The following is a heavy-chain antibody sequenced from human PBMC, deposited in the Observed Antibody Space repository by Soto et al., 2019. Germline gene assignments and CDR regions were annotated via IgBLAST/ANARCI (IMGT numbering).Heavy chain of an antibody. CDR3: ARDAGCPADY. Sequence: SETLSLTCTVSVESISIYYWSWIRQPPGKGLEWIGYMYYSGSTNYNPSLKSRVTISVDTSKNQFSLKLSSVTAADTAVYYCARDAGCPADYWGQGTLVTVSS. CDR2: MYYSGST. J-gene: IGHJ4*02. CDR1: VESISIYY. V-gene: IGHV4-59*01.